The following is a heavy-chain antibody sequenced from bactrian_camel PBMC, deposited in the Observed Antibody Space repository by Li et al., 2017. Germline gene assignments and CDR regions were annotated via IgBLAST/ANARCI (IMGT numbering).Heavy chain of an antibody. J-gene: IGHJ4*01. Sequence: HVQLVESGGGSVQAGGSLRLSCAASGYSYSSYCMGWFRQAPGKEREGLASIYTDGSRTYYVNSVKDRFTISRDNVKNMVHLGMNSLKPEDTAMYYCAATDRSVDYRTSGHFGTYNYYGQGTQVTVS. CDR1: GYSYSSYC. CDR2: IYTDGSRT. D-gene: IGHD4*01. V-gene: IGHV3S6*01. CDR3: AATDRSVDYRTSGHFGTYNY.